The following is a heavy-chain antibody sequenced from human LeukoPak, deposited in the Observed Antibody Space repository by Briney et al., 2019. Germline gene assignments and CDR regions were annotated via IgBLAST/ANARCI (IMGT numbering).Heavy chain of an antibody. CDR3: ARGNYGDASIDY. CDR2: IYYRGST. Sequence: SGTLSLTCIVSGGSISSYYWSWIRQPPGKGLEWIGNIYYRGSTNYNPSLNSRVIMSVDTTNNQFSLKLSSVTAADTAVYYCARGNYGDASIDYWGQGTLVTVSS. V-gene: IGHV4-59*12. CDR1: GGSISSYY. D-gene: IGHD4-17*01. J-gene: IGHJ4*02.